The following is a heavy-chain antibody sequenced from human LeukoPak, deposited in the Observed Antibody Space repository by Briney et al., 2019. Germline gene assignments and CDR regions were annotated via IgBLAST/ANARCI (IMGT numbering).Heavy chain of an antibody. J-gene: IGHJ4*02. CDR3: VRQFWDSMSYLLHLDY. D-gene: IGHD3-16*01. Sequence: SETLSLTCNVSGDSIRTTYYWGWIRQPPGKGLEWIGSIYHSGSTYYNPSLKSRVTISVDTSKNQFSLKLSSVTAADTAVYYCVRQFWDSMSYLLHLDYWGRGTLVTVSS. V-gene: IGHV4-38-2*02. CDR1: GDSIRTTYY. CDR2: IYHSGST.